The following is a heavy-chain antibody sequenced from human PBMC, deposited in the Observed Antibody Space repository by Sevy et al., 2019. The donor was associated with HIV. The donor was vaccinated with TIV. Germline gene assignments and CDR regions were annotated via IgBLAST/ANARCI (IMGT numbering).Heavy chain of an antibody. CDR3: AKDATDCSSTSCYYDY. J-gene: IGHJ4*02. Sequence: GGSLILSCAASGFTFDDYTMHWVRQAPGKGLEWVSLISWDGGSTYYADSVKGRFTISRDNSKNSLCLQMNSLRTEDTALYYCAKDATDCSSTSCYYDYWGQGTLVTVSS. CDR2: ISWDGGST. D-gene: IGHD2-2*01. V-gene: IGHV3-43*01. CDR1: GFTFDDYT.